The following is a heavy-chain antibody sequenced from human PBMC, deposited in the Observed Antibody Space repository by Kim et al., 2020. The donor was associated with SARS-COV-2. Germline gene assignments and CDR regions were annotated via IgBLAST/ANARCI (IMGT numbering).Heavy chain of an antibody. D-gene: IGHD6-19*01. V-gene: IGHV4-39*01. Sequence: SNTSLKSRLTISVDTSKKQFSLKLSSVSAADTAMYYCARRNSGWNDAFDVWGQGTMVTVSS. J-gene: IGHJ3*01. CDR3: ARRNSGWNDAFDV.